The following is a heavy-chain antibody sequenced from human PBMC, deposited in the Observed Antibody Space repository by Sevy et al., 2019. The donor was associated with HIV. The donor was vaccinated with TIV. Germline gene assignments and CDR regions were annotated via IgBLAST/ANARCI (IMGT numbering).Heavy chain of an antibody. CDR1: GGSITSLY. J-gene: IGHJ4*02. CDR2: IYYNGHI. CDR3: AGENAWGRGYS. V-gene: IGHV4-59*08. D-gene: IGHD1-26*01. Sequence: SETLSLTCTVSGGSITSLYWNWIRQPPGKGLEWMANIYYNGHINYNPALKRRVTLSLDTSKNRFSLRLSSVTAADTAMYYCAGENAWGRGYSWGQGTLVTVSS.